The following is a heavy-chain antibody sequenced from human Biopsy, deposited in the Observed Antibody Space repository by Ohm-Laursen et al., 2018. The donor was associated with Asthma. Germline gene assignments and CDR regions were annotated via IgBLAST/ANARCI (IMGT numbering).Heavy chain of an antibody. J-gene: IGHJ3*02. Sequence: GASVKVSCKVSGYTFINYAIHWVRQAPGQRLEWMGWINAGNGNTKYSQKFQGRVTISRDTSASTAYMDLSSLRSEDTAVYYCARTYYDFLTGQVNDAFDMWGQGTMVTVSS. D-gene: IGHD3-9*01. CDR1: GYTFINYA. CDR2: INAGNGNT. CDR3: ARTYYDFLTGQVNDAFDM. V-gene: IGHV1-3*01.